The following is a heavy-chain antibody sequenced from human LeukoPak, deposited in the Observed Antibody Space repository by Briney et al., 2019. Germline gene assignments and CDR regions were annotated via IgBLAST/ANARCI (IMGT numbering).Heavy chain of an antibody. V-gene: IGHV4-61*02. J-gene: IGHJ6*03. D-gene: IGHD3-10*01. CDR1: GGSISSGSHY. CDR3: ARLGRFGALLPYYYYMDV. CDR2: VYSSGST. Sequence: PSETLSLTCTVSGGSISSGSHYWTWIRQSAGKGLEWIGRVYSSGSTDSNPSLRSRLTMSVDTSKNQLSLKLTAVTAADTAVYFCARLGRFGALLPYYYYMDVWGKGTTVTVSS.